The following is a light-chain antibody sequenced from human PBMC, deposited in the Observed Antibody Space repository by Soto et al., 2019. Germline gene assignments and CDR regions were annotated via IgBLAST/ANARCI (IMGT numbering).Light chain of an antibody. J-gene: IGKJ3*01. CDR2: VAS. Sequence: DIQMTQSPSSLSASVGDRVTITCRASQSISSYLNWYQQKPGKAPKVLIYVASNLQSGVPSRFSGSGSGTDFSLTISGLQPEDFATYYCQQSFRGLQLTFGPGTRVDMK. CDR1: QSISSY. CDR3: QQSFRGLQLT. V-gene: IGKV1-39*01.